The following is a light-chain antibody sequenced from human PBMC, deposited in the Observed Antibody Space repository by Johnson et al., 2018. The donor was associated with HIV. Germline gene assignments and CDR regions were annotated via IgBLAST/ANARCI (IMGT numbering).Light chain of an antibody. J-gene: IGLJ1*01. CDR1: SSNIGDNY. V-gene: IGLV1-51*02. CDR2: EDT. Sequence: QSVLTQPPSVSAAPGQKVSISCSGSSSNIGDNYVSWYQQVQGTAPKLLIYEDTKRPSGIPDRFSGSKSGTSATLGITGLQTGDEADYYCGTWDSSLSVYVFGTGTKVTVL. CDR3: GTWDSSLSVYV.